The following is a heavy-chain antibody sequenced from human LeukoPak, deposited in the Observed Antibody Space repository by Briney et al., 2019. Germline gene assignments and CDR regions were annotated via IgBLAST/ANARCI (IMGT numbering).Heavy chain of an antibody. CDR3: AREPYVWGSRDRWFDP. CDR2: TYYRAKGCN. J-gene: IGHJ5*02. V-gene: IGHV6-1*01. D-gene: IGHD3-16*01. CDR1: GDSVSSSSAS. Sequence: SQTLSLTCAISGDSVSSSSASRRWVSQSPSRGLEWVGRTYYRAKGCNDYAFSVKGRITINADTSKNQFSLQLNSMTPEDTAVYYCAREPYVWGSRDRWFDPWGQGNLVTVSS.